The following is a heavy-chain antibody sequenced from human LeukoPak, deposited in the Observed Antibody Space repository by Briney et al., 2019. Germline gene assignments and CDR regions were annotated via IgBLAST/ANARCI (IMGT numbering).Heavy chain of an antibody. D-gene: IGHD3-9*01. Sequence: ASVKVSCKASGYTFTGYYMHWVRRAPGQGLEWMGWINPNSGGTNYAQKFQGRVTMTRDTSISTAYMELSRLRSDDTAVYYCARVYYDILTGYPWFDYWGQGTLVTVSS. CDR3: ARVYYDILTGYPWFDY. J-gene: IGHJ4*02. V-gene: IGHV1-2*02. CDR1: GYTFTGYY. CDR2: INPNSGGT.